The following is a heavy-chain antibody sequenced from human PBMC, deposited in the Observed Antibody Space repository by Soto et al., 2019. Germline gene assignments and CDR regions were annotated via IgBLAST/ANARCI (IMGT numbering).Heavy chain of an antibody. D-gene: IGHD6-6*01. CDR2: IYYSGST. J-gene: IGHJ4*02. Sequence: EWLGRTGPVSGGSINDFYWSWIRQPPGKGLEWIGYIYYSGSTDYNPSLKGRVTISVDTSKNQFSLKLRSVTAADTAVYYCARVGGVAARTFDYWGQGTLVTVYS. CDR1: GGSINDFY. CDR3: ARVGGVAARTFDY. V-gene: IGHV4-59*01.